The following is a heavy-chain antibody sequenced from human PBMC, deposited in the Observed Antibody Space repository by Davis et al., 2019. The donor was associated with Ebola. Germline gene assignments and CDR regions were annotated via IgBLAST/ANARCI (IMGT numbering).Heavy chain of an antibody. V-gene: IGHV1-18*01. CDR3: ARGPHILYYDILTGYYPLDY. CDR1: GYTFTSYD. J-gene: IGHJ4*02. Sequence: ASVKVSCKASGYTFTSYDINWVRQATGQGLEWMGWISAYNGNTNYAQKLQGRVTMTTDTSTSTAYMELRSLRSDDTAVYYCARGPHILYYDILTGYYPLDYWGQGTLVTVSS. CDR2: ISAYNGNT. D-gene: IGHD3-9*01.